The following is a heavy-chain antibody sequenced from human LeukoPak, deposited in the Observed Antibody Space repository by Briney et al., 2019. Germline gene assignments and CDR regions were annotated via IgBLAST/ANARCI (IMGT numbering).Heavy chain of an antibody. J-gene: IGHJ4*02. Sequence: PGRSLRLSCAASGFTFSSYAMHWVRQAPGKGLEWVAVISYDGSNKYYADSVKGRFTISRDNSKNTLYLQMNSLRAEDTAVYYCAKDRGSVAGWGGYFDYWGQGTLVTVSS. CDR1: GFTFSSYA. CDR3: AKDRGSVAGWGGYFDY. D-gene: IGHD6-19*01. CDR2: ISYDGSNK. V-gene: IGHV3-30-3*01.